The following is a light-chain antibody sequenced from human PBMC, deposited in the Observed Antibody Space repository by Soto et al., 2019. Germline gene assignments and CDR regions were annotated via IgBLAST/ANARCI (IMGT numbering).Light chain of an antibody. CDR3: QQYNSYSE. J-gene: IGKJ1*01. Sequence: DIQMTQSPSTLSASVGDRVTITCRASQSISSWLAWYQQKPGKAPKLLIYDASSLESGVPSRFSGSGSGTELTLTISSLQPDDFATYYCQQYNSYSEFGQGTKVEIK. CDR2: DAS. CDR1: QSISSW. V-gene: IGKV1-5*01.